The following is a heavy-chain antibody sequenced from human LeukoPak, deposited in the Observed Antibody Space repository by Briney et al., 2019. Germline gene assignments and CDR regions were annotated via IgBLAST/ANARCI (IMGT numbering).Heavy chain of an antibody. D-gene: IGHD5-18*01. V-gene: IGHV3-30*02. CDR2: LRRDGSDK. CDR1: GFTFSNYG. J-gene: IGHJ4*02. Sequence: PGGSLRLSCAASGFTFSNYGMHWVRQAPGKGLEWVAFLRRDGSDKYYADSVKGRFTISRDNSKNTVYLQTNSLRPEDTAVYYCAKDHSQNFDYWGQGTLVTVSS. CDR3: AKDHSQNFDY.